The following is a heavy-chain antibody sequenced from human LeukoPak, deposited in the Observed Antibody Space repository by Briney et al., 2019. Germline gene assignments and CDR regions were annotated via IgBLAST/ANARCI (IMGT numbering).Heavy chain of an antibody. CDR1: GFTFSSYW. Sequence: GGSLRLSCAASGFTFSSYWMHWVRQAPGKGLEWVSSISSSSSYIYYADSVKGRFTISRDNAKNSLYLQMNSLRAEDTAVYYCARDGPNTWLPNDWGQGTLATVSS. J-gene: IGHJ4*02. V-gene: IGHV3-21*01. CDR2: ISSSSSYI. CDR3: ARDGPNTWLPND. D-gene: IGHD6-19*01.